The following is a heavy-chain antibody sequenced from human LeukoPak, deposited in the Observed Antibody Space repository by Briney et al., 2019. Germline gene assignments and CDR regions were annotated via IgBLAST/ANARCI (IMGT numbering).Heavy chain of an antibody. Sequence: SQTLSLTCTVSGGSISSGGYYWSWIRQHPGKGLEWIGYIYHSGSTYYNPSLKSRVIISVDTSKNQLSLKLSSVTAADTAVYYCARDRARGRFDYWGQGTLVTVSS. CDR2: IYHSGST. V-gene: IGHV4-31*03. D-gene: IGHD1-26*01. CDR1: GGSISSGGYY. CDR3: ARDRARGRFDY. J-gene: IGHJ4*02.